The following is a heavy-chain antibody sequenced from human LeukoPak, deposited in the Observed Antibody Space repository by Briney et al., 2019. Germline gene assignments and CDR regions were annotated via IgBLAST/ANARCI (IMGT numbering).Heavy chain of an antibody. Sequence: PSETLSLTCTVSGGSISSSSYYWGWIRQPPGKGLEWIGYIYYSGSTNYNPSLKSRVTISVDTSENQFSLKLSSVTAADTAVYYCARYVGYSSGRFDYWGQGTLVTVSS. CDR2: IYYSGST. CDR3: ARYVGYSSGRFDY. V-gene: IGHV4-61*05. J-gene: IGHJ4*02. CDR1: GGSISSSSYY. D-gene: IGHD6-19*01.